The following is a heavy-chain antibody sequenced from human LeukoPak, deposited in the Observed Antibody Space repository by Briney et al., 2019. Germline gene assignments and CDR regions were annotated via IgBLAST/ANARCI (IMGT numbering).Heavy chain of an antibody. CDR3: ARLKGGTTSSFDY. V-gene: IGHV5-51*01. CDR1: GYTFSNYC. D-gene: IGHD2-2*01. CDR2: IYPGDSDT. J-gene: IGHJ4*02. Sequence: GESLKISCKASGYTFSNYCIGWVRQMPGKGLEWMGIIYPGDSDTRYSPSFQGQVTISADKSTTTAYLHWSSLKASDTAMYYCARLKGGTTSSFDYWGQGTLVTVSS.